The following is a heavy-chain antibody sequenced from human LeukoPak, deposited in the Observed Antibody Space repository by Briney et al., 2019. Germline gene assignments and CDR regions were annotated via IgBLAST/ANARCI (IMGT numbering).Heavy chain of an antibody. Sequence: TLSLTCTVSGGSVISGSYYWTWIRQPAGKGLEWIGRIYTSGSTNYNPSLKSRVTISVDTSKNQFSLKLGSVAAADTAVYYRAREPPYSSGWYGNGFDPWGQGTLVTVSS. CDR1: GGSVISGSYY. D-gene: IGHD6-19*01. V-gene: IGHV4-61*02. CDR3: AREPPYSSGWYGNGFDP. J-gene: IGHJ5*02. CDR2: IYTSGST.